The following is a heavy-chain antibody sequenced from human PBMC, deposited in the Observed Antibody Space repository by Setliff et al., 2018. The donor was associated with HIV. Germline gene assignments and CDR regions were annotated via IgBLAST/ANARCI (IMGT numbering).Heavy chain of an antibody. V-gene: IGHV4-61*02. Sequence: SETLSLTCTVSGGSISSGSYYWSWIRQPAGKGLEWIGRIYTSGSTNYNPSLKSRVTISVDTSKNQFSLKLSSVTAADTAVYYCARSHFYCSGGSCYSGYFDYWGQGTLGTVPQ. J-gene: IGHJ4*02. D-gene: IGHD2-15*01. CDR3: ARSHFYCSGGSCYSGYFDY. CDR1: GGSISSGSYY. CDR2: IYTSGST.